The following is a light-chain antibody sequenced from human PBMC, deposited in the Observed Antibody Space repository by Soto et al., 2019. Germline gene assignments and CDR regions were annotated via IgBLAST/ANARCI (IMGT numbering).Light chain of an antibody. CDR2: GAS. CDR1: QGVTTN. J-gene: IGKJ5*01. Sequence: EIVMTQSPGTLSVSPGERATLSCRAGQGVTTNFAWYQQKSGQSPRLLIYGASSRATGIPDRFSGSGSGTDFTLTISRLEPEDFAVYYCQQYGSSPAFGQGTRLEI. CDR3: QQYGSSPA. V-gene: IGKV3-20*01.